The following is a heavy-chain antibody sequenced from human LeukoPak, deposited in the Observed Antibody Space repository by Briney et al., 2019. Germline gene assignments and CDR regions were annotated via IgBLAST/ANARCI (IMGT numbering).Heavy chain of an antibody. V-gene: IGHV3-11*06. CDR2: ISSSSSYT. CDR1: GFTFSKAW. J-gene: IGHJ6*02. D-gene: IGHD6-13*01. Sequence: GGSLRLSCAVSGFTFSKAWMSWVRQTPGKGLEWVSYISSSSSYTNYADSVKGRFTISRDNAKNSLYLQMNSLRAEDTAVYYCARDRIAAAVPLPLYYYYYGMDVWGQGTTVTVSS. CDR3: ARDRIAAAVPLPLYYYYYGMDV.